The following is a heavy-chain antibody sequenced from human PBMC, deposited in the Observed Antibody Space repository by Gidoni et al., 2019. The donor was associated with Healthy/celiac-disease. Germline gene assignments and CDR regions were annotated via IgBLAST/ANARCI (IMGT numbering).Heavy chain of an antibody. V-gene: IGHV4-34*01. CDR1: GGSFSGYY. CDR2: INHSGST. Sequence: QVQLQQWGAGLLKPSETLSLTCAVYGGSFSGYYWSWIRQPPGKGLEWIGEINHSGSTNYNPSLKSRVTISVDTSKNQFSLKLSSVTAADTAVYYCARGVPRQSYYYGMDVWGQGTTVTVSS. CDR3: ARGVPRQSYYYGMDV. D-gene: IGHD2-2*01. J-gene: IGHJ6*02.